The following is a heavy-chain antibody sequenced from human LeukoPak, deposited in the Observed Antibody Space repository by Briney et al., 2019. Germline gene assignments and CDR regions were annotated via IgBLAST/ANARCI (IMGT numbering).Heavy chain of an antibody. Sequence: GGSLRLSCEASGFAFSRNGMHWVRQAPGKGLEWVAAISYDGGTEYYAASVHVRFTISRENSKDTLYLQMHRLGADDTAVYYCARDSHPIKMPAVGDAFDIWGQGTMVTVSS. V-gene: IGHV3-30*03. D-gene: IGHD6-13*01. J-gene: IGHJ3*02. CDR1: GFAFSRNG. CDR2: ISYDGGTE. CDR3: ARDSHPIKMPAVGDAFDI.